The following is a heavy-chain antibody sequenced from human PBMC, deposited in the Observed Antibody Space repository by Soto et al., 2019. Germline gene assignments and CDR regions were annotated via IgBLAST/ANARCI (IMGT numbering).Heavy chain of an antibody. J-gene: IGHJ6*03. CDR2: ITPFFGIT. Sequence: QVQLVQSGAEVKRPGSSVKVSCVASGSTFISYTFSWVRQAPGQGLEWMGRITPFFGITNYAQKFQGRVTITADKSTGTAYMELSSLRSEDTAVYYCASATATTNYYYMDVRGKGTTVTVSS. CDR1: GSTFISYT. V-gene: IGHV1-69*02. CDR3: ASATATTNYYYMDV. D-gene: IGHD4-17*01.